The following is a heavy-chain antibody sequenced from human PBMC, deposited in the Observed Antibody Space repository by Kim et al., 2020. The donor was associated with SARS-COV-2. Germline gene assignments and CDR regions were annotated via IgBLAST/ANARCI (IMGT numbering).Heavy chain of an antibody. J-gene: IGHJ3*02. Sequence: QKFQGRVPITADESTSTAYMELSSLRSEDTAVYYCAKELKLERRYDAFDIWGQGTMVTVSS. CDR3: AKELKLERRYDAFDI. V-gene: IGHV1-69*01. D-gene: IGHD1-1*01.